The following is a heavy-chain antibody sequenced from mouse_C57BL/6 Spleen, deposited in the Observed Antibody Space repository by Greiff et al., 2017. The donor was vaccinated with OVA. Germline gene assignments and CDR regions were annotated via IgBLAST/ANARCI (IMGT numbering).Heavy chain of an antibody. CDR2: ISYDGSN. V-gene: IGHV3-6*01. J-gene: IGHJ2*01. CDR3: AREGVSNFDY. CDR1: GYSITSGYY. Sequence: DVQLQESGPGLVKPSQSLSLTCSVTGYSITSGYYWNWIRQFPGNKLEWMGYISYDGSNNYNPSLKNRISITRDTSKNQFFLKLNSVTTEDTATYYCAREGVSNFDYWGQGTTLTVSS.